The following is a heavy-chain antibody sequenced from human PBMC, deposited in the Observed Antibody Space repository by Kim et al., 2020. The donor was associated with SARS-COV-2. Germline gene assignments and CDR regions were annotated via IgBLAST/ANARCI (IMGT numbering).Heavy chain of an antibody. Sequence: GGFLRLSCAASGFTFSTYWMSWVRQAPGKGLEWVANIKQDGSEKYYVGSVKGRFTISRENAENSLYLQMNSLRAEDTAFYYCARYNYEGTGWLFGYWGQGTLVTVSS. CDR3: ARYNYEGTGWLFGY. CDR2: IKQDGSEK. D-gene: IGHD3-22*01. CDR1: GFTFSTYW. V-gene: IGHV3-7*03. J-gene: IGHJ4*02.